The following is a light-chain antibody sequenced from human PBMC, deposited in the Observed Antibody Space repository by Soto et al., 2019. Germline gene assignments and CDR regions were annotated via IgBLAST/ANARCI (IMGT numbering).Light chain of an antibody. V-gene: IGKV1-5*01. Sequence: DIQMTQSPSTLSASVGDRVTITCRASQSISSWVAWYQQKPGKATKLLIYDASNLESGDPSRFSGSGPGTDFTHTIISLQPDDSATYYCKQYNSYSKTFGQGTKLEIK. CDR1: QSISSW. J-gene: IGKJ2*01. CDR3: KQYNSYSKT. CDR2: DAS.